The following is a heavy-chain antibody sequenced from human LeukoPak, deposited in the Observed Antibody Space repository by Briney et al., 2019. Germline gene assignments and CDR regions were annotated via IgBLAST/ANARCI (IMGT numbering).Heavy chain of an antibody. CDR1: GGSISSYY. J-gene: IGHJ4*02. CDR2: IYYSGST. D-gene: IGHD3-3*01. CDR3: ARATPGFNYDFWSGYYRYFDY. V-gene: IGHV4-59*01. Sequence: PSETLSLTCTVSGGSISSYYWSWIRQPPGKGLEWIGYIYYSGSTNYNPSLKSRVTISVDTSKNQFSLKLSSVTAADTAVYYCARATPGFNYDFWSGYYRYFDYWGQGTLVTVSS.